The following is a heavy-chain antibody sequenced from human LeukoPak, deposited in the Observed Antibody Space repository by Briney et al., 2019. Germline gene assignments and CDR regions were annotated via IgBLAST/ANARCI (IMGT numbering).Heavy chain of an antibody. V-gene: IGHV5-51*01. CDR2: VYPGDSDS. CDR1: GYRFIDYW. J-gene: IGHJ4*02. Sequence: GESLKISCQVIGYRFIDYWIGWVRQVPGKGLEWEAIVYPGDSDSRYSPSFQGQVTVSADKSISTAYLQWSRLKASDTGIYYCARRTYYYGSGSYPFDYWGQGTRVTVSA. CDR3: ARRTYYYGSGSYPFDY. D-gene: IGHD3-10*01.